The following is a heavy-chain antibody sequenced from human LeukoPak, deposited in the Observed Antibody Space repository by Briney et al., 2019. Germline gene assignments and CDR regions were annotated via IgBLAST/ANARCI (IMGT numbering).Heavy chain of an antibody. D-gene: IGHD7-27*01. CDR3: APGDYFDY. CDR1: GFTFSNYW. Sequence: QPGGSLRLSCAASGFTFSNYWMSWVRQTPGKGLEWVATIEQDGSEKYYVDSVKGRFTISRDNAKNSLYLQMNSLRAEDTAVYYCAPGDYFDYWGQGTLVTVSS. V-gene: IGHV3-7*01. CDR2: IEQDGSEK. J-gene: IGHJ4*02.